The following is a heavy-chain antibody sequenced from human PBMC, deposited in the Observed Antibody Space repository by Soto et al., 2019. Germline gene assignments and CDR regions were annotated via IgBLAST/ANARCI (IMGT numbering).Heavy chain of an antibody. CDR3: ARDGPYSSSWYKGDY. CDR1: GYTFTSYG. CDR2: ISAYNGNT. Sequence: ASVKVSCKASGYTFTSYGISWVRQAPGQGLEWMGWISAYNGNTNYAQKLQGRVTMTTDTSTSTAYMELRSLRSDDTAVYYCARDGPYSSSWYKGDYWGQGTLVTVSS. J-gene: IGHJ4*02. V-gene: IGHV1-18*01. D-gene: IGHD6-13*01.